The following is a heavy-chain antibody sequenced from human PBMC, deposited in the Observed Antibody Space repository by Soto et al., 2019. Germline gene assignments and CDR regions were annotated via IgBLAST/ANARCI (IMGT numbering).Heavy chain of an antibody. CDR1: GGTFSSYA. J-gene: IGHJ4*02. Sequence: SVKVSCKASGGTFSSYAISWVRQAPGQGLEWMGGIIPIFGTANYAQKFQGRVTITADESTSTAYMELSSLRSKDTAVYYCASLLDYYDSSGYYVEYFDYWGQGTLVTVSS. CDR3: ASLLDYYDSSGYYVEYFDY. CDR2: IIPIFGTA. D-gene: IGHD3-22*01. V-gene: IGHV1-69*13.